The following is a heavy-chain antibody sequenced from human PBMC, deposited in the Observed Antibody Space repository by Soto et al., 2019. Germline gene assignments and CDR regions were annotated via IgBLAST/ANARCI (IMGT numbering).Heavy chain of an antibody. D-gene: IGHD6-13*01. CDR1: GRSISSSSCY. J-gene: IGHJ4*02. CDR2: IYYSGST. Sequence: PETLSLTCIVSGRSISSSSCYWGWIRQPPGKGLEWIGSIYYSGSTYYNPSLKSQVTISADTSKNQFSLKLSSVTAADSSVYYCARLSIAADYPPYYFDDWGQGTLVTVSS. V-gene: IGHV4-39*01. CDR3: ARLSIAADYPPYYFDD.